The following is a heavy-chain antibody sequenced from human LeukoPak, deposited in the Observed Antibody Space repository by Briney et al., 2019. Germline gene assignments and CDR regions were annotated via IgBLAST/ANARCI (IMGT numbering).Heavy chain of an antibody. D-gene: IGHD5-18*01. CDR3: ARVRQTAMATPWYFDL. Sequence: PSVTLTLTCTLSGDSISGYYWTWIRQPPGKGLEWIGYIYYSGSTTYNPPLRSRLTMSVDTSKNQFSLQVTSMTAADTAVYFCARVRQTAMATPWYFDLWGRGTLVTVSS. CDR2: IYYSGST. V-gene: IGHV4-59*01. CDR1: GDSISGYY. J-gene: IGHJ2*01.